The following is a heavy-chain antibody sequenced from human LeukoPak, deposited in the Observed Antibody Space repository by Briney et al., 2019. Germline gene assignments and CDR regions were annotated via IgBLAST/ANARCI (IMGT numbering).Heavy chain of an antibody. CDR2: IKSRTDGGAT. CDR1: GFTFSNLW. J-gene: IGHJ4*02. Sequence: GGSLRLSCAASGFTFSNLWVTWVRQAPGKGLEWVGRIKSRTDGGATDYAAPVKGRFTISRDDSKNTLYLQMNSLKTEGTAVYYCSTYTSGSVSYWGQGTLVTVSS. CDR3: STYTSGSVSY. D-gene: IGHD6-19*01. V-gene: IGHV3-15*01.